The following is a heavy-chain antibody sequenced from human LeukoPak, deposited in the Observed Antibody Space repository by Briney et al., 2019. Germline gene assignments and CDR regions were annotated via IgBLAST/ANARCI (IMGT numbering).Heavy chain of an antibody. CDR1: GGSIRSGSYY. Sequence: SETLSLTCTVSGGSIRSGSYYWSWIRQPAGKGLEWIGRIYTSGSTNYNPSLKSRVTISVDTSKNQFSLKLSSVTAADTAVYYCARDVPWGKGIDYWGQGTLVTVSS. CDR3: ARDVPWGKGIDY. D-gene: IGHD3-16*01. J-gene: IGHJ4*02. V-gene: IGHV4-61*02. CDR2: IYTSGST.